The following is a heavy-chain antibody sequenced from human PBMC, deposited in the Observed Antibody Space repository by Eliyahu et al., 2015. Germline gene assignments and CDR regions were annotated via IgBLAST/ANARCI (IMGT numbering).Heavy chain of an antibody. Sequence: EVQLVESGGGLVQSGGSLRLSCAASGFTFSXYAMGWVRQAPGKGLEWGSTFGSGGYTYYADSVKGRFTISRDNSKNTLFLQMNSLRAEDTAVYFCAKRNSSGWYYFDYWGQGTLVTVSS. CDR2: FGSGGYT. CDR1: GFTFSXYA. J-gene: IGHJ4*02. V-gene: IGHV3-23*04. CDR3: AKRNSSGWYYFDY. D-gene: IGHD6-19*01.